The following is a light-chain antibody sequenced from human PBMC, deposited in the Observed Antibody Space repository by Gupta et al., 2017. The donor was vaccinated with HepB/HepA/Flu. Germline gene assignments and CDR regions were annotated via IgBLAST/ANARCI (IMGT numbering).Light chain of an antibody. J-gene: IGLJ2*01. CDR3: SAWDSSLSAQV. Sequence: HAGLPHPPWVSKGLRQTAPLPCTGNNNKVCKQGAAWLQQHQGHPPKLLTYKNYNPPSRISKGFYSARSGNTSSPTITGLQPEDEDDYYCSAWDSSLSAQVFGGGTQLTVL. CDR1: NNKVCKQG. CDR2: KNY. V-gene: IGLV10-54*04.